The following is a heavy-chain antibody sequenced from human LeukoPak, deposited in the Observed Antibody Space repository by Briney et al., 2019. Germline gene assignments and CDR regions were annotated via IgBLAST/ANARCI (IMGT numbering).Heavy chain of an antibody. Sequence: TSETLSLTCTVSGDSISSGGFHWSWIRQHPGKGLEWIGYIYYSGGTYYNPSLKSRVTISVDTSKIQFSLRLSSVTAADTAVYYCARIDEVPAAPWFDPWGQGTLVTVSS. CDR3: ARIDEVPAAPWFDP. CDR2: IYYSGGT. CDR1: GDSISSGGFH. J-gene: IGHJ5*02. D-gene: IGHD2-2*01. V-gene: IGHV4-31*03.